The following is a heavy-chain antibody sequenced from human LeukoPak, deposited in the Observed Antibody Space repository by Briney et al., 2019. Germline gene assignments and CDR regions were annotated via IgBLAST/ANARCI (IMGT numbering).Heavy chain of an antibody. J-gene: IGHJ4*02. Sequence: HPGGSLRLSCSASGFTFNTYSMNWVRQAPGKGLEWVANIKQDGSEKYYVDSVKGRFTISRDNAKNSLYLQMNSLRAEDTALYYCVSWDYWGQGTLVTVSS. CDR3: VSWDY. CDR1: GFTFNTYS. CDR2: IKQDGSEK. V-gene: IGHV3-7*01.